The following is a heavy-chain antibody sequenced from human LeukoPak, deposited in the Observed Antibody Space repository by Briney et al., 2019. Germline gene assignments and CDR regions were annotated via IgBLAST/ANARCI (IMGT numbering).Heavy chain of an antibody. CDR3: ARGHSSGYGD. CDR2: IYYSGST. D-gene: IGHD3-22*01. J-gene: IGHJ4*02. V-gene: IGHV4-59*01. Sequence: MASETLPLTCTVSGGSISSYYWSWIRQPPGKGLEWIGYIYYSGSTNYNPSLKSRVTISVDTSKNQFSLKLSSVTAADTAVYYCARGHSSGYGDWGQGTLVTVSS. CDR1: GGSISSYY.